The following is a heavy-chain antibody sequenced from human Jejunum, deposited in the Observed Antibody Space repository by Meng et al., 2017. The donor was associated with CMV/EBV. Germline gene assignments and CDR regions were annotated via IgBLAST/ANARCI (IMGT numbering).Heavy chain of an antibody. CDR2: IHDSGST. J-gene: IGHJ4*02. D-gene: IGHD2-2*01. V-gene: IGHV4-34*01. Sequence: LTCAVNGGSFSGYYWNWIRQAPGKGLEWIGEIHDSGSTSYNPSLKSRATISLDTSKNHFSLMLDSVTAADTAVYFCARRVVPTAMGRWGQGTLVTVSS. CDR1: GGSFSGYY. CDR3: ARRVVPTAMGR.